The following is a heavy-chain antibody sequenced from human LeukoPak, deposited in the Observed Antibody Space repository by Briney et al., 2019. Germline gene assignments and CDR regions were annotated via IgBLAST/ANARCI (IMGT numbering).Heavy chain of an antibody. CDR2: ISGSGGST. D-gene: IGHD2-2*01. CDR3: AKDSPTYCSSTSCYANWFDP. Sequence: GGSLRLSCAASGFTFSSYAMSWVRQAPGKGLEWVSAISGSGGSTYYADSVKGRFTISRDNSKNTLYLQVNSLRAEDTAVYYCAKDSPTYCSSTSCYANWFDPWGQGTLVAVSS. J-gene: IGHJ5*02. CDR1: GFTFSSYA. V-gene: IGHV3-23*01.